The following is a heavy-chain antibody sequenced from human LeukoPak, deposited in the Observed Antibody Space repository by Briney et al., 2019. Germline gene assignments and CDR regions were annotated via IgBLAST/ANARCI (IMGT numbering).Heavy chain of an antibody. CDR1: GFTFSSYG. CDR3: AKPASSGWYPGELPGDY. CDR2: ISYDGSNK. V-gene: IGHV3-30*18. D-gene: IGHD6-19*01. Sequence: HTGGSLRLSCAASGFTFSSYGMHWVRQAPGKGLEWVAVISYDGSNKYYADSVKGRFTISRDNSKNTLYLQMNSLRAEDTAVYYCAKPASSGWYPGELPGDYWGQGTLVTVSS. J-gene: IGHJ4*02.